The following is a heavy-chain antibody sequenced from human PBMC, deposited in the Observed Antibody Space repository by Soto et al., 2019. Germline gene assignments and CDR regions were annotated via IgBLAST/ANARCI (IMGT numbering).Heavy chain of an antibody. D-gene: IGHD2-15*01. V-gene: IGHV4-59*01. CDR1: GGSISNYY. Sequence: PSETLSLTCTVSGGSISNYYWSWVRQPPGKGLEWIGYIYDSGSTNYNPSLKSRVTISVDTSKNQFSLRLTSVTAADTAVYYCAADPRYWGQGTLVTV. CDR2: IYDSGST. CDR3: AADPRY. J-gene: IGHJ4*02.